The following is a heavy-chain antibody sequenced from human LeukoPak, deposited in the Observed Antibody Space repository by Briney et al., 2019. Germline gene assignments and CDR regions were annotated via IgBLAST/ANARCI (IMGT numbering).Heavy chain of an antibody. J-gene: IGHJ4*02. Sequence: PGGSLRLSCAASGFTVSSNYMSWVRQAPGKGLVWVSRIKGDGSSTSYADSVKGRFTISRDNSKNTLYLQMNSLRAEDTAVYYCAKGPTSIWGSYRFDYWGQGTLVTVSS. V-gene: IGHV3-23*01. CDR2: IKGDGSST. CDR3: AKGPTSIWGSYRFDY. CDR1: GFTVSSNY. D-gene: IGHD3-16*02.